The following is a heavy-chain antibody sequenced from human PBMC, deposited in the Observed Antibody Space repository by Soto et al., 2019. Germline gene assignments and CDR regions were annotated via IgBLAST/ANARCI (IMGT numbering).Heavy chain of an antibody. Sequence: PGGLLRLPCAAAGLTCSDYYITWIRQATGKGLEWVSYISGSSSYTNYADSVKGRFTISRENAKNSLYLQMNSLRAEDTAVYYCAARRWFGELTIWGQGTLVTVSS. CDR2: ISGSSSYT. CDR1: GLTCSDYY. J-gene: IGHJ4*02. D-gene: IGHD3-10*01. CDR3: AARRWFGELTI. V-gene: IGHV3-11*03.